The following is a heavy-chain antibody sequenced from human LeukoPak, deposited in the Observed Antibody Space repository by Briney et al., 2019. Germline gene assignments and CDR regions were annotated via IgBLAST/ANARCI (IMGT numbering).Heavy chain of an antibody. D-gene: IGHD1-26*01. CDR1: GLTFSSYA. J-gene: IGHJ4*02. CDR3: AKDYSGSYFFDY. Sequence: GGSLRLSCAASGLTFSSYAMSWVRQAPGKGLEWVSAISGSGGSTYYADSVKGRFTISRDNSKNTLYLQMNSLRAEDTAVYYCAKDYSGSYFFDYWGQGTLVTVSS. V-gene: IGHV3-23*01. CDR2: ISGSGGST.